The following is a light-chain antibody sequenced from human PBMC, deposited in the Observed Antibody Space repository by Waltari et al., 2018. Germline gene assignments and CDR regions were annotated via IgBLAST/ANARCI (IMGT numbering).Light chain of an antibody. CDR3: SSYAGNHVV. V-gene: IGLV2-8*01. J-gene: IGLJ2*01. CDR1: SSDVGGYNF. CDR2: EVS. Sequence: QSALTQPPSASGSPGQSVTISCTGTSSDVGGYNFVSWYQQHPGKAPKLMIYEVSKRPSGVPDRFSRSKSGNTASLTVSGLQPEDEADYYCSSYAGNHVVFGGGTKLTVL.